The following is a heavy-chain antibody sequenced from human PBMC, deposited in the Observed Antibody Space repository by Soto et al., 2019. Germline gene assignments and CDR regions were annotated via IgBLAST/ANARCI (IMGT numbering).Heavy chain of an antibody. CDR1: AGSISSGDYY. Sequence: QVQLQESGPGLVKPSQTLSLTCTFSAGSISSGDYYWSWIRQPPRQGLEWIWYIYYSGSTDYNPYLKCRVTISVAASKNQCSLKLSSVTAADTAVYYCASGQIDSSGYALDYWGQGTLDTVSS. CDR3: ASGQIDSSGYALDY. D-gene: IGHD3-22*01. CDR2: IYYSGST. J-gene: IGHJ4*02. V-gene: IGHV4-30-4*01.